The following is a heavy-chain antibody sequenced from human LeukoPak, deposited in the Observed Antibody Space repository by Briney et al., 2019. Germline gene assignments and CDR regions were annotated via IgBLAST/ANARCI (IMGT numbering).Heavy chain of an antibody. J-gene: IGHJ4*02. Sequence: TGGSLRLSCAASGFTFSSYEFNWVRQAPGKGLEWVSYISSSGSIIFYADSVKGRFTIPRDNAKKSVFLQMNSLRAEDTAIYYCARGVVPPPYWGQGTLVTVSS. V-gene: IGHV3-48*03. CDR3: ARGVVPPPY. D-gene: IGHD2-15*01. CDR2: ISSSGSII. CDR1: GFTFSSYE.